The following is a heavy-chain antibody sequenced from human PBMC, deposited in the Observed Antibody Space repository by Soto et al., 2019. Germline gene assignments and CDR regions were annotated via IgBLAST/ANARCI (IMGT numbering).Heavy chain of an antibody. CDR2: IIPTFGTA. J-gene: IGHJ6*02. CDR1: GYTFTSYG. V-gene: IGHV1-69*13. Sequence: SVKVSCKASGYTFTSYGISWVRQAPGQGLEWMGGIIPTFGTANYAQKFQGRVTITADESTSTAYMELSSLRSEDTAVYYCARDFLSIAARPWEETNYYYYYGMDVWGQGTTVTV. D-gene: IGHD6-6*01. CDR3: ARDFLSIAARPWEETNYYYYYGMDV.